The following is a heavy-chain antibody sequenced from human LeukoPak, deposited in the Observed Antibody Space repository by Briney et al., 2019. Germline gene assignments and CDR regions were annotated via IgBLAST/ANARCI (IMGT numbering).Heavy chain of an antibody. D-gene: IGHD5-18*01. J-gene: IGHJ4*02. Sequence: GGSPRLSCAASGFTFSTYSMNWVRQAPGKGLEWISHISHGSTRLFYADSVEGRFTVSRDDAKSSLYLQMNGLRVDDTAVYYCARDPGYSYAMDSSGQGTLVTVSS. CDR2: ISHGSTRL. CDR1: GFTFSTYS. V-gene: IGHV3-48*01. CDR3: ARDPGYSYAMDS.